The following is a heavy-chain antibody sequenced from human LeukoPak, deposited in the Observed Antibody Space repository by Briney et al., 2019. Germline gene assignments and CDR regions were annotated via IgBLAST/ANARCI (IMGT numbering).Heavy chain of an antibody. CDR1: GFTVSSNY. V-gene: IGHV3-53*01. Sequence: PGGSLRLSCAVSGFTVSSNYMSWVRQAPGKGLERVSVIYSGDSTYYADSVKGRFTIARDNSKNTLYLQMDSLRAEDTAVYYCARVAVPGYFDYWGQGTLVTVSS. CDR2: IYSGDST. CDR3: ARVAVPGYFDY. D-gene: IGHD6-19*01. J-gene: IGHJ4*02.